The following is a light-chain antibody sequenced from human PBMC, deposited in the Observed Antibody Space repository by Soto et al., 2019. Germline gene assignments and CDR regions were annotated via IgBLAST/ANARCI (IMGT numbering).Light chain of an antibody. CDR2: YDS. Sequence: SYELTQPPSVSVAPGKTARITCGGNNIGSKSVHWYQQKPGHAPVLVIYYDSDRPSGIPERFSGSNSGNTATLTISRVEAGDEADYYCQVWDSSSDHLYVFGTGTKVTVL. CDR1: NIGSKS. J-gene: IGLJ1*01. V-gene: IGLV3-21*04. CDR3: QVWDSSSDHLYV.